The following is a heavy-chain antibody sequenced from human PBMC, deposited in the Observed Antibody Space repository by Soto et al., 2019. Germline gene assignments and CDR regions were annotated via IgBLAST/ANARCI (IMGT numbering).Heavy chain of an antibody. D-gene: IGHD5-12*01. V-gene: IGHV4-59*01. CDR3: ARDSATLGMDV. CDR1: GGSISSCY. CDR2: IYYSGST. J-gene: IGHJ6*02. Sequence: QVQLQESGPGLVRLSETLYLTCTVSGGSISSCYWTWIRQPPGKGLEWIGYIYYSGSTNYNPSLKSRVTISADTSKNQFSLKLSSVTAADTAVYYCARDSATLGMDVWGQGTTVTVSS.